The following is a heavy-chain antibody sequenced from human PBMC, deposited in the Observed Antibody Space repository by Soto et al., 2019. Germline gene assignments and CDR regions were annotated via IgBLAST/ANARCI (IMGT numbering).Heavy chain of an antibody. CDR2: IYYAGST. D-gene: IGHD3-10*01. J-gene: IGHJ6*02. Sequence: SETLSLTCTVSGGSMISYYWSWIRQPPGRGLEWIGFIYYAGSTKYNPSLNSRVTISVDTSKNQFSLKLSSVTAADTAVYYCARGDPLLWFGEKVYYGMDVWGQGTTVTVSS. V-gene: IGHV4-59*01. CDR1: GGSMISYY. CDR3: ARGDPLLWFGEKVYYGMDV.